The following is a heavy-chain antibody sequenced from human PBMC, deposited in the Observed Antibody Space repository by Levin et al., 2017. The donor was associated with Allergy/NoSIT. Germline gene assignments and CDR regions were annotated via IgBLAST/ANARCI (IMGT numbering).Heavy chain of an antibody. CDR1: GFTFSDFP. CDR3: ARDLVGPTTDYYFDY. V-gene: IGHV3-30*04. Sequence: GESLKISCAASGFTFSDFPMHWVRQVPGKGLEWVAVIAYDGGIKYYADSVKGRFTISRDNSKNTLHLQMYGLRSEDTAVYYCARDLVGPTTDYYFDYWGQGSLVTVSS. CDR2: IAYDGGIK. J-gene: IGHJ4*02. D-gene: IGHD1-26*01.